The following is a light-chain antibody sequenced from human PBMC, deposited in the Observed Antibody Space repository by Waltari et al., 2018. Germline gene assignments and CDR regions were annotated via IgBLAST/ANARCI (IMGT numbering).Light chain of an antibody. CDR1: QNINIW. CDR2: NAS. J-gene: IGKJ2*03. Sequence: DIQMTQSPSTLSASIGDRVTITCRASQNINIWLAWYQQKPGKAPKLLIYNASTLESGVPSRFSGSVSGTEFTLTISSLQPDDFATYFCQQYNNFYIYSFGQGTKLEIK. V-gene: IGKV1-5*03. CDR3: QQYNNFYIYS.